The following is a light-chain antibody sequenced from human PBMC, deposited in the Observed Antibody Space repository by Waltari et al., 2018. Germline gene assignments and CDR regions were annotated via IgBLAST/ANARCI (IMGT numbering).Light chain of an antibody. CDR1: SSDVGRYNL. J-gene: IGLJ3*02. Sequence: QSALTQPASVSGFPGQSITISCTGTSSDVGRYNLVSWYQQYPGKAPKLLIYDGSKRPSGVSNRLSGSKSGNTASLTISWLQAEDEADYYCCSNADSSTLVFGGGTKLTVL. CDR3: CSNADSSTLV. V-gene: IGLV2-23*01. CDR2: DGS.